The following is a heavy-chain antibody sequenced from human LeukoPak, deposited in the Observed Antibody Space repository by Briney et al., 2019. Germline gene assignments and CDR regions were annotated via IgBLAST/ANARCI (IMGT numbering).Heavy chain of an antibody. CDR2: ISGSGGST. Sequence: AGGSLRLSCAASGFTFSSYAMSWVRQAPGKGLEWVSGISGSGGSTNYAGSVKGRSTISRDNSKKTLYLQMNSLRAEDTAVYYCANEDRGDWGQGTLVTVSS. CDR1: GFTFSSYA. V-gene: IGHV3-23*01. D-gene: IGHD3-16*02. CDR3: ANEDRGD. J-gene: IGHJ4*02.